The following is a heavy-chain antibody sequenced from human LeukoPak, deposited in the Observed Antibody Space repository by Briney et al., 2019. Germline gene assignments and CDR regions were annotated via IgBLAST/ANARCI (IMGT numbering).Heavy chain of an antibody. J-gene: IGHJ6*04. CDR1: GDSISTNRYY. V-gene: IGHV4-39*07. CDR2: IYYSGST. D-gene: IGHD2-2*01. CDR3: ARVGSYYQYMDV. Sequence: SETLSVTCSVSGDSISTNRYYWGWIRQPPGKGLEWIVSIYYSGSTYYNPSLKSRVTTSVDTSKNQFSLELSSVTAADTAVYYCARVGSYYQYMDVWGKGTTVTVSS.